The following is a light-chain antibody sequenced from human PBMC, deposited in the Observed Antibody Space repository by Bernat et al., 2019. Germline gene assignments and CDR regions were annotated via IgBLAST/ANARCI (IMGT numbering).Light chain of an antibody. Sequence: QSALTQPASVSGSPGQSITLSCTGTSSDVGAYNYVSWYQQHPGRAPKLMIFDVSNRPSWVSDRFSGSKSGHTASLTISGLRPEDEADYYCSSVSTTSPPVVFGGGTKLAVL. CDR3: SSVSTTSPPVV. CDR1: SSDVGAYNY. J-gene: IGLJ3*02. CDR2: DVS. V-gene: IGLV2-14*03.